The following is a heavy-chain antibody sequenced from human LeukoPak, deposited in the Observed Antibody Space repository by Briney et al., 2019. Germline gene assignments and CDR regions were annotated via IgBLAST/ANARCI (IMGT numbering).Heavy chain of an antibody. CDR3: ARVVNSGWYYFDN. CDR1: GGSISSGSYF. D-gene: IGHD6-19*01. J-gene: IGHJ4*02. CDR2: IYYSGST. V-gene: IGHV4-39*07. Sequence: SETLSLTCTVSGGSISSGSYFWGWIRLPPGKGLEWIGSIYYSGSTYYNPSLKSRVTISVDTSRNQFSLRLTSVTAADTAVYYCARVVNSGWYYFDNWGQGTLVTVSS.